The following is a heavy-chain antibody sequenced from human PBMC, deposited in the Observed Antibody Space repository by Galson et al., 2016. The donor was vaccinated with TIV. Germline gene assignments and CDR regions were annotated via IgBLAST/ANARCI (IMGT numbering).Heavy chain of an antibody. CDR2: IDPSGGGT. J-gene: IGHJ4*02. Sequence: SVKVSCKASGYTFINYYMHWVRQAPGQGLEWVGVIDPSGGGTTYAQTFQGRVTMTRDTSTNTVYMELSSLTSYDTAVFYCAVWPNTDYFALWGQGTLITVSS. CDR3: AVWPNTDYFAL. CDR1: GYTFINYY. D-gene: IGHD2-8*01. V-gene: IGHV1-46*01.